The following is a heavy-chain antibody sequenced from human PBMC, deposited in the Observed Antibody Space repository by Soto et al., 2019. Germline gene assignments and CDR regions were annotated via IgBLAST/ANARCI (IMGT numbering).Heavy chain of an antibody. V-gene: IGHV3-9*01. D-gene: IGHD7-27*01. CDR2: ISWNGASI. CDR3: AKANWGSYWYFDL. J-gene: IGHJ2*01. CDR1: GFTFDDYA. Sequence: EVPLVESGGGLVQPGRSLRLSCVASGFTFDDYAMHWVRQAPGKGLEWVSGISWNGASIHYADSVKGRFTISRDNAKNSLFLQVNSLRTEDTALYYCAKANWGSYWYFDLWGRGTLVIVSS.